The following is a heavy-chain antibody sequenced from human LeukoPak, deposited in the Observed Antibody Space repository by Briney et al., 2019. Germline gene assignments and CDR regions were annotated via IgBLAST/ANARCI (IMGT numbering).Heavy chain of an antibody. CDR2: IYHSGST. V-gene: IGHV4-30-4*01. Sequence: PSQALSLTCTVSGGSIGSGDYYWSWIRQPPGMDLEWIGHIYHSGSTYYNPSLNSRITISVDTSKDQFSLKLSSVTAADTAVYYCARVTGDSAYGMDVWGQGTAVTVSS. CDR1: GGSIGSGDYY. D-gene: IGHD1-26*01. CDR3: ARVTGDSAYGMDV. J-gene: IGHJ6*02.